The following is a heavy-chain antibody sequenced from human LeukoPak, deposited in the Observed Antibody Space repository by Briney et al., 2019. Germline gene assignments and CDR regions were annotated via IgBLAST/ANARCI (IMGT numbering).Heavy chain of an antibody. Sequence: SETLSLTCAVYGGSFSGYHWSWIRQPPGKGLEWIGEINHSGSTNYNPSLKSRVTISVDTSKNQFSLKLSSVTAADTAVYYCAREPVKYYYDSSGSEAAFDIWGQGTMVTVSS. D-gene: IGHD3-22*01. CDR2: INHSGST. V-gene: IGHV4-34*01. CDR1: GGSFSGYH. J-gene: IGHJ3*02. CDR3: AREPVKYYYDSSGSEAAFDI.